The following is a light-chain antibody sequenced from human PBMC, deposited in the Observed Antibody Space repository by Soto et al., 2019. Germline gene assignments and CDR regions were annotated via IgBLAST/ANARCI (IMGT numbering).Light chain of an antibody. Sequence: QSVLTQPPSVSGAPGQRVTISCTGSSSNIGRGYDVHWYQQFPGSAPRLLLSGDSNRPSGVPDRFSGSRSGTSASLAITGLQAEDEADYYCGTWDSSLSAGGVFGGGTKLTVL. CDR1: SSNIGRGYD. J-gene: IGLJ3*02. V-gene: IGLV1-40*01. CDR2: GDS. CDR3: GTWDSSLSAGGV.